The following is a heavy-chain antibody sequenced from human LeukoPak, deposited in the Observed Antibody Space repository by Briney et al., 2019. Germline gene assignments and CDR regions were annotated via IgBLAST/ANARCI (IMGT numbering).Heavy chain of an antibody. J-gene: IGHJ4*02. Sequence: ASVKVSCKASGYTFTSYGISWVRQAPGQGLEWMGWINPYNGNTNYAQKLQGRVTMTTDTSTSTAYMELSSLRSEDTAVYYCARTRSSSSSWYGQFDYWGQGTLVTVSS. CDR2: INPYNGNT. D-gene: IGHD6-13*01. CDR3: ARTRSSSSSWYGQFDY. V-gene: IGHV1-18*01. CDR1: GYTFTSYG.